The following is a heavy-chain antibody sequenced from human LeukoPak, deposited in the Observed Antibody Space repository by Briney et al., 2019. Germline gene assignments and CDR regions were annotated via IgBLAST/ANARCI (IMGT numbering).Heavy chain of an antibody. CDR3: ARVVGLTGYSSTWYSGYYYYMDV. CDR1: GGTFSSYA. Sequence: AAVKVSCKASGGTFSSYAISWVRQAPGQGLEWMGGIIPIFGTANYAQKFQDRVTITADKSTSTAYMELSSLRSEDTAVYYCARVVGLTGYSSTWYSGYYYYMDVWGKGTTVTVSS. V-gene: IGHV1-69*06. D-gene: IGHD6-13*01. CDR2: IIPIFGTA. J-gene: IGHJ6*03.